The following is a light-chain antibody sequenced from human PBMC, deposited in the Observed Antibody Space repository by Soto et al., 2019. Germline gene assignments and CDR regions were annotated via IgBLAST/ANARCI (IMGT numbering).Light chain of an antibody. CDR2: GNN. CDR1: NSDIGINT. V-gene: IGLV1-44*01. J-gene: IGLJ2*01. Sequence: QAVVTQPPSASGTPGQRVIISCSGSNSDIGINTVNWYQQLPGTAPKLLNYGNNQRPSGVPDRFSGSKSGTSASLAISGLQSEDEADYYCAAWDDSLNGVVFGGGTKLIVL. CDR3: AAWDDSLNGVV.